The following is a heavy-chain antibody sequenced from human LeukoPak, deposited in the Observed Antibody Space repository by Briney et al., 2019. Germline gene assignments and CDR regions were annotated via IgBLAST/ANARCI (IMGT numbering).Heavy chain of an antibody. D-gene: IGHD6-13*01. V-gene: IGHV1-18*01. J-gene: IGHJ6*03. CDR3: GSIAGDGYYYDYYYMDV. Sequence: ASVKVSCKASGYMFTSYGITWVRQATGQGLEWMGWISPYEGTTNYAQKFQGRVTMTTDTSTSTAYMELRSLRSDDTAVYYCGSIAGDGYYYDYYYMDVWGKGTTVTVSS. CDR1: GYMFTSYG. CDR2: ISPYEGTT.